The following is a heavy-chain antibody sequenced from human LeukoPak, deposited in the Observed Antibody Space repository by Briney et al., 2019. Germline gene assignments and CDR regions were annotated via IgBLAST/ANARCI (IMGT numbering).Heavy chain of an antibody. CDR2: INPDGSTT. Sequence: PGGSLRLPCAASGFSISTYWIHWVLQAPGKGLVWVSRINPDGSTTYYADSVKGRITISRDNAKNTLYLQMNSLRAEDTAVYYCVRGVADSYGQFDNWGQGTLVTVSS. J-gene: IGHJ4*02. CDR3: VRGVADSYGQFDN. V-gene: IGHV3-74*01. D-gene: IGHD3-10*01. CDR1: GFSISTYW.